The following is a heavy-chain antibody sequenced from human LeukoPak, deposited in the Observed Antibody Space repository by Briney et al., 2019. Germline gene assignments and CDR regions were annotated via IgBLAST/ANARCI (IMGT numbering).Heavy chain of an antibody. Sequence: ASVKVSCKASGGTFSSYAISWVRQAPGQGLEWMGWISAYNGNKKYARKLQGRVSVTTDTSTSTAYMELRSLRSDDTAVYYCARVGIAVAGRKSSFDYWGQGTLVTVSS. D-gene: IGHD6-19*01. CDR3: ARVGIAVAGRKSSFDY. V-gene: IGHV1-18*01. CDR1: GGTFSSYA. J-gene: IGHJ4*02. CDR2: ISAYNGNK.